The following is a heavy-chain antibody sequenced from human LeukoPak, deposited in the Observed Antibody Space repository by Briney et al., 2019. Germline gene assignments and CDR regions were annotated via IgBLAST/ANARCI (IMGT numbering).Heavy chain of an antibody. J-gene: IGHJ4*02. CDR3: AKDPVRTARTLWYFDY. V-gene: IGHV3-23*01. D-gene: IGHD6-6*01. Sequence: GGSLRLSCAASGFTFSSYAMSWVRQAPGKGLEWVSAISGSGGSTYYADSVKGRFTISRDNSKNTLYLQTNSLRAEDTAVYYCAKDPVRTARTLWYFDYWGQGTLVTVSS. CDR1: GFTFSSYA. CDR2: ISGSGGST.